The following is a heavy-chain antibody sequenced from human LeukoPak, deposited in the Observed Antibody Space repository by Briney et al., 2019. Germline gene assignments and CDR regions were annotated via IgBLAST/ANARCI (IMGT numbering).Heavy chain of an antibody. Sequence: GPSVKVSCKASGYTFTSYGISWVRQAPGQGLEWMGWISAYNGNTNYAQKLQGRVTMTTDTSTSTAYMELRSLRSDDTAVYYCARCHSWFGELSYYYYYMDVWGKGTTVTISS. CDR3: ARCHSWFGELSYYYYYMDV. V-gene: IGHV1-18*01. D-gene: IGHD3-10*01. CDR2: ISAYNGNT. J-gene: IGHJ6*03. CDR1: GYTFTSYG.